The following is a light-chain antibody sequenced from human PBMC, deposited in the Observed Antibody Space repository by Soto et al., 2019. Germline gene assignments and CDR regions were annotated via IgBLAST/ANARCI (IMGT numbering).Light chain of an antibody. CDR2: GAS. Sequence: EIVMTQSPATLSVSPGERATLSCRASQGVSSNLPWYQQKPGQAPRLLIYGASTRATGIPARFSGSGSGTEFTLTISSLQSEDFAVYYCQQYNYWPQTFGQGTKLEIK. V-gene: IGKV3-15*01. CDR3: QQYNYWPQT. CDR1: QGVSSN. J-gene: IGKJ2*01.